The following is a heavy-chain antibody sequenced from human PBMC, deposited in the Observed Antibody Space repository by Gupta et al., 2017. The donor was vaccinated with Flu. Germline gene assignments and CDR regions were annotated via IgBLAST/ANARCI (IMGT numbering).Heavy chain of an antibody. Sequence: EVQLLESGGGLAPPGGSLRLSCAAYGFTFSTYGMSWVRQAPGKGLEWVSGISGGGDTTYYADSVKGRFTISRDNAENTLSLQMNSLRAEDTAVYYCAKGDYGGDSLFYFDYWGQGTLVTVSS. V-gene: IGHV3-23*01. CDR3: AKGDYGGDSLFYFDY. CDR1: GFTFSTYG. J-gene: IGHJ4*02. CDR2: ISGGGDTT. D-gene: IGHD4-23*01.